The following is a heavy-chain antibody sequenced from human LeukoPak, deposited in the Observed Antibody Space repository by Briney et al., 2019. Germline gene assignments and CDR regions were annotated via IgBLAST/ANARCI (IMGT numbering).Heavy chain of an antibody. V-gene: IGHV3-23*01. D-gene: IGHD1-14*01. CDR2: ISKSGGDT. CDR3: AKDGGFREPFDC. J-gene: IGHJ4*02. Sequence: GGSLRLSCAASGFTFSNYGMGWVRQAPGKGLEWVSAISKSGGDTFYADSVKGRFTISRDNSKNTLYLQMNSLRTEDTAVYYCAKDGGFREPFDCWGQGTLVTVSS. CDR1: GFTFSNYG.